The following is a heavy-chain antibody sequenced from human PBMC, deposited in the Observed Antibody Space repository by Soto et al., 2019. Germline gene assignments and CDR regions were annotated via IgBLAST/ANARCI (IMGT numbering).Heavy chain of an antibody. CDR2: IYYSGST. Sequence: PSETLSLTCTVSGGSISSYYWSWIRQPPGKGLEWIGYIYYSGSTNYNPSLKSRVTISVDTSKNQFSLKLSSVTAADTAVYYCARARGGFYMDVRGKGTTVTVSS. D-gene: IGHD6-25*01. CDR1: GGSISSYY. J-gene: IGHJ6*03. V-gene: IGHV4-59*01. CDR3: ARARGGFYMDV.